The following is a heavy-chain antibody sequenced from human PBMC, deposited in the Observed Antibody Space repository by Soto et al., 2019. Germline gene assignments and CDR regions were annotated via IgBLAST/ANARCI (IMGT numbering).Heavy chain of an antibody. CDR3: ARGKVMEENYYYYGMDV. D-gene: IGHD1-1*01. J-gene: IGHJ6*02. CDR2: INGGNGHT. Sequence: ASVKVSCKASGYTFSTYALHWVRQAPGQGLEWMGWINGGNGHTRYSQKFKDRVTISRDTPASTAYMELSGLRSEDTAVYYCARGKVMEENYYYYGMDVWGQGTTGTVSS. V-gene: IGHV1-3*01. CDR1: GYTFSTYA.